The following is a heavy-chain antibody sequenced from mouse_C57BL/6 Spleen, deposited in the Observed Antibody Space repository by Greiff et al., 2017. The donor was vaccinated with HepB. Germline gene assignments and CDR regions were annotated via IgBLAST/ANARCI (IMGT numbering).Heavy chain of an antibody. V-gene: IGHV5-4*01. D-gene: IGHD1-1*01. Sequence: VQRVESGGGLVKPGGSLKLSCAASGFTFSSYAMSWVRQTPEKRLEWVATISDGGSYTYYPDNVKGRFTISRDNAKNNLYLQMSHLKSEDTAMYYCARDGGYGSSYGFAYWGQGTLVTVSA. J-gene: IGHJ3*01. CDR2: ISDGGSYT. CDR1: GFTFSSYA. CDR3: ARDGGYGSSYGFAY.